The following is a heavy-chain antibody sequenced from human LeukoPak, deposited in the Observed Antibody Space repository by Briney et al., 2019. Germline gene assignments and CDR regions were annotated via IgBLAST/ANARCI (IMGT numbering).Heavy chain of an antibody. CDR3: ARVLGGAIVVVPDMFDY. CDR1: GGSISSYY. CDR2: IYYSGST. D-gene: IGHD2-2*01. Sequence: SETLSLTCTVPGGSISSYYWSWIRQPPGKGLEWIGYIYYSGSTNYNPSLKSRVTISVDTSKNQFSLKLSSVTAADTAVYYCARVLGGAIVVVPDMFDYWGQGTLVTVSS. V-gene: IGHV4-59*01. J-gene: IGHJ4*02.